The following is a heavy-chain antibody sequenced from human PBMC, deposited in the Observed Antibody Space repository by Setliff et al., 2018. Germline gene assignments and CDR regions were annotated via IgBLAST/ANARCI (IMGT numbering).Heavy chain of an antibody. J-gene: IGHJ4*02. Sequence: GESLKISCAASGFTFSSYAMTWVRQAPGKGLEWVSGISGYGSRTYYADSVKGRSTISRDNSKNTLYLQMNSLRPEDTAVYYCARTCSGSGCYAGLESWGQGTPVTVSS. V-gene: IGHV3-23*01. CDR2: ISGYGSRT. D-gene: IGHD2-15*01. CDR1: GFTFSSYA. CDR3: ARTCSGSGCYAGLES.